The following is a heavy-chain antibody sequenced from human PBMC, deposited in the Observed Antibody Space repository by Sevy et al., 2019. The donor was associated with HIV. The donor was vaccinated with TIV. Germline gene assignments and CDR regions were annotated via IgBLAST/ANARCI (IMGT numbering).Heavy chain of an antibody. CDR1: GYTLTEFS. CDR2: FDPEDGET. J-gene: IGHJ4*02. V-gene: IGHV1-24*01. Sequence: ASVKVSCQVSGYTLTEFSMHWVRQTPGKGLEWMATFDPEDGETVYAQKFQGRVTMAEDTSTDTAYMELSSLGSEDTAVYYCAITKDYYGSSGSPIDYWGQGTLVTVSS. CDR3: AITKDYYGSSGSPIDY. D-gene: IGHD3-22*01.